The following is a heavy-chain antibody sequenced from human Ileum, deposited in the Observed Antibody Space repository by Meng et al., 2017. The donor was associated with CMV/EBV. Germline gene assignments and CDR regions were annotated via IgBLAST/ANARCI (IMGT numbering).Heavy chain of an antibody. CDR2: IYWNDDK. V-gene: IGHV2-5*01. J-gene: IGHJ5*02. Sequence: SGPTLVKPTQTLTLTCTFSGFSLSTSGVGVGWIRQPPGKALEWLALIYWNDDKRYSPSLKSRLTITKDTSKNQVVLTMTNMDPVDTATYYCAHRRGWSTPNNWFDPWGQGTLVTVSS. CDR1: GFSLSTSGVG. CDR3: AHRRGWSTPNNWFDP. D-gene: IGHD6-19*01.